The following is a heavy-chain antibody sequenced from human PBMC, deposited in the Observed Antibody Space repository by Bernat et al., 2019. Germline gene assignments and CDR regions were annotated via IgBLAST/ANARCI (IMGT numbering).Heavy chain of an antibody. CDR3: ARLDSRWSLDY. V-gene: IGHV3-33*01. CDR1: GFTFSSYG. D-gene: IGHD6-13*01. CDR2: IWYDGSNK. J-gene: IGHJ4*02. Sequence: QVQLVESGGGVVQPGRSLRLSCAASGFTFSSYGMHWVRQAPGKGLEWVAVIWYDGSNKYYTDSVKGRFTISRDNSENTVYLQMNSLRAEDTAVYYCARLDSRWSLDYWGQGTLVTVSS.